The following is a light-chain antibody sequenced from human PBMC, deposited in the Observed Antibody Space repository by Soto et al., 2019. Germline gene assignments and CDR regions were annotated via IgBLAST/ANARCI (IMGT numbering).Light chain of an antibody. V-gene: IGLV2-14*01. CDR1: SSDVGSYNF. J-gene: IGLJ1*01. Sequence: QSALTQPASVSGSPGQSITIACTGTSSDVGSYNFVSWYQQLPGKAPKLMIYEVSNRPSGVSNRFSRSKSGNTASLTISGLQAEDEADYYCSSYTPSSNSVLGSGTKLSVL. CDR3: SSYTPSSNSV. CDR2: EVS.